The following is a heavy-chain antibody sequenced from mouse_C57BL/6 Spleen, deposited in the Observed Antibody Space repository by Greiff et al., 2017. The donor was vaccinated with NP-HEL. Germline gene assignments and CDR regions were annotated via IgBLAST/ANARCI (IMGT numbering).Heavy chain of an antibody. CDR3: ARGGYGNYGAYAMDY. CDR2: INPNNGGT. D-gene: IGHD2-1*01. CDR1: GYTFTDYN. Sequence: VQLQQSGPELVKPGASVKMSCKASGYTFTDYNMHWVKQSHGKSLEWIGYINPNNGGTSYNQKFKGKATLTVNKSSSTAYMELRSLTSEDSAVYYCARGGYGNYGAYAMDYWGQGTSVTVSS. V-gene: IGHV1-22*01. J-gene: IGHJ4*01.